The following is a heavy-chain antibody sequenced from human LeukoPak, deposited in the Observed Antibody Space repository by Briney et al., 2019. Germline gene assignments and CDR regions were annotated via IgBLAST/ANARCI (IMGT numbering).Heavy chain of an antibody. Sequence: GGSLRLSCAASGFTFSSYAMSWVRQAPGKGLEGVSTISGSGGNTYYADSVKGRFTISRDNSKNTLYLQMNSLRVEDTAVYYCAKDRYSGYDYAYYYYGMDVWGQGTTVTVSS. CDR2: ISGSGGNT. J-gene: IGHJ6*02. CDR1: GFTFSSYA. D-gene: IGHD5-12*01. CDR3: AKDRYSGYDYAYYYYGMDV. V-gene: IGHV3-23*01.